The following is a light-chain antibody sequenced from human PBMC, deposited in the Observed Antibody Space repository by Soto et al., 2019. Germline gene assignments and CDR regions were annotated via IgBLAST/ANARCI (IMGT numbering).Light chain of an antibody. CDR3: GTWVDTLFSLF. CDR1: NINIGDNH. CDR2: AND. V-gene: IGLV1-51*01. J-gene: IGLJ1*01. Sequence: QSVLTQPPSVSAAPVQRVTIPCSGSNINIGDNHVSWYQHLPGTAPKLVDYANDRRPSDLPGRFSGSKCGTSAKSVITVLQTGDEAVYYCGTWVDTLFSLFFGPGTKV.